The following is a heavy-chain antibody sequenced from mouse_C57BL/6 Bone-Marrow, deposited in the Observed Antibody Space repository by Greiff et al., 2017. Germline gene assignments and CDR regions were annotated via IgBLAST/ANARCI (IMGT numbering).Heavy chain of an antibody. D-gene: IGHD2-5*01. CDR3: ARDLSNYLSYWYFDV. CDR1: GYTFTSYW. CDR2: IYPGSGST. V-gene: IGHV1-55*01. Sequence: QVQLKQPGAELVKPGASVKMSCKASGYTFTSYWITWVKQRPGQGLEWIGDIYPGSGSTNYNEKFKSKATLTVDTSSSTAYMQLSSLTSEDSAVYYCARDLSNYLSYWYFDVWGTGTTVTVSS. J-gene: IGHJ1*03.